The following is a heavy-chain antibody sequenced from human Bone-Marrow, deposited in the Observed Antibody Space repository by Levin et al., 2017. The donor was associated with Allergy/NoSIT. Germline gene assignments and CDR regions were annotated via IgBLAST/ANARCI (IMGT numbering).Heavy chain of an antibody. J-gene: IGHJ4*02. D-gene: IGHD3-9*01. Sequence: PGGSLRLSCAASGVTFGDHHMDWVRQAPGKGLEWVARISPKADSYSTEYVASVKGRFTVSRDDSQNSLYLQMNSLTAEDTALYYCARTSSDRSHWFSDYWGQGTPVTVSS. V-gene: IGHV3-72*01. CDR3: ARTSSDRSHWFSDY. CDR2: ISPKADSYST. CDR1: GVTFGDHH.